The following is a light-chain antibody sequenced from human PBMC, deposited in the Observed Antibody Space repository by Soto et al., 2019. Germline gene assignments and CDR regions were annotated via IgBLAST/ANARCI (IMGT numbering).Light chain of an antibody. Sequence: QSALTQPASVSGSPGQSITISCTGTSSDVGGYSYVSWYQQHPGKAPKLMIYDVSNRPSGVSNRFSGSKSGNTASLTISGLQAEDEADYYCSSYTSSSNLVVFGGGTKVTVL. CDR2: DVS. V-gene: IGLV2-14*01. CDR1: SSDVGGYSY. CDR3: SSYTSSSNLVV. J-gene: IGLJ2*01.